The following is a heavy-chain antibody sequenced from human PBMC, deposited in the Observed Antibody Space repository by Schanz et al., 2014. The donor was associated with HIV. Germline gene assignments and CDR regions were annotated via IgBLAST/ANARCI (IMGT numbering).Heavy chain of an antibody. CDR1: GYTFASYG. Sequence: VQLLQSGAEVKKPGASVKVSCKTSGYTFASYGITWVRQAPGQGLDWVGWISPYNGDRKYDQEFQGRVTLTTDTSTNTAYMELRSLRSDDTAVYYCAKGQDWPGPQLDHWGHGSLVIVSS. V-gene: IGHV1-18*01. D-gene: IGHD3-9*01. CDR3: AKGQDWPGPQLDH. CDR2: ISPYNGDR. J-gene: IGHJ4*03.